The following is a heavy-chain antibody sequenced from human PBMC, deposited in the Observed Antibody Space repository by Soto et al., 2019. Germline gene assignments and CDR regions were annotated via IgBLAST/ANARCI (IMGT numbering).Heavy chain of an antibody. Sequence: QVQLQESGPGLVKPSETLSLTCTVSGCSISSYYWSWIRQPPGKGLEWIGYIYYSGSTNYNPSVKSRVTISVDTAKNQFSLKLSSVTAADTAVYYWARGRGDLWGRGTLVTVSS. J-gene: IGHJ2*01. V-gene: IGHV4-59*01. CDR1: GCSISSYY. CDR3: ARGRGDL. CDR2: IYYSGST. D-gene: IGHD3-10*01.